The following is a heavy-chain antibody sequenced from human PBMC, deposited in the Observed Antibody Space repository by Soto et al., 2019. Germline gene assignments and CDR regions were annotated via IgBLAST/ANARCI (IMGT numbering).Heavy chain of an antibody. V-gene: IGHV1-2*02. D-gene: IGHD2-21*02. CDR3: ARRVVTPPFFDY. Sequence: QVQLVQSGAEVKKPGASVKVSCKASGYTFTGYYMHWVRQAPGQGLEWMGWINPNSGGTNYAQKVQGRVTMTRDTSISTAYMELSRLRSDDTAVYYCARRVVTPPFFDYWGQGTLVTVSS. CDR1: GYTFTGYY. J-gene: IGHJ4*02. CDR2: INPNSGGT.